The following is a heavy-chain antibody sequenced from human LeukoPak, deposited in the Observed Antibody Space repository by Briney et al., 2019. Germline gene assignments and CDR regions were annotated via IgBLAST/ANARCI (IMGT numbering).Heavy chain of an antibody. CDR1: GFTFSSYA. CDR2: ISGSGGST. CDR3: AKDQRFGDYSFDY. V-gene: IGHV3-23*01. Sequence: GGSLRLSCAASGFTFSSYAMSWVHQAPGKGLEWVSAISGSGGSTYYADSVKGRFTISRDNSKNTLYLQMNSLRAEDTAVYYCAKDQRFGDYSFDYWGQGTLVTVSS. J-gene: IGHJ4*02. D-gene: IGHD3-10*01.